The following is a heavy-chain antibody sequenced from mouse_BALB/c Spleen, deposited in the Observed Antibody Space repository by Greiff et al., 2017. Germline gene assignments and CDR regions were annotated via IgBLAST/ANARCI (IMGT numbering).Heavy chain of an antibody. CDR1: GYSITSGYY. Sequence: DVQLQESGPGLVKPSQSLSLTCSVTGYSITSGYYWNWIRQFPGNKLEWMGYISYDGSNNYNPSLKNRISITRDTSKNQFFLKLNSVTTEDTATYYCAREGYDGTWFAYWGQGTLVTVSA. CDR2: ISYDGSN. CDR3: AREGYDGTWFAY. D-gene: IGHD2-14*01. J-gene: IGHJ3*01. V-gene: IGHV3-6*02.